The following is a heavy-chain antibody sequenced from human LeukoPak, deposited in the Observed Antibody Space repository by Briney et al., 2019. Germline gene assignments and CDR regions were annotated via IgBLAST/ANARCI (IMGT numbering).Heavy chain of an antibody. Sequence: SETLSLTCTASGGSISGYYWSWIRQPAGRGLEWIGRIYNSENIDYNPSLKSRVTMSVDPSKNQFSLKLSSVTAADTAVYYCARGPYTSGWFSFDYWGQGTLVTVSS. CDR3: ARGPYTSGWFSFDY. V-gene: IGHV4-4*07. J-gene: IGHJ4*02. D-gene: IGHD6-19*01. CDR1: GGSISGYY. CDR2: IYNSENI.